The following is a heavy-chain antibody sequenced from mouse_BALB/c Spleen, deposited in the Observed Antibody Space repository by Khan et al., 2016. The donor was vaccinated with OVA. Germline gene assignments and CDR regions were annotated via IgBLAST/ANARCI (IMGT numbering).Heavy chain of an antibody. CDR2: ISYSGRT. CDR1: GYSITSDYA. CDR3: ARSVTITTVVATDFDC. J-gene: IGHJ2*01. D-gene: IGHD1-1*01. V-gene: IGHV3-2*02. Sequence: EVQLQESGPGLVKPSQSLSLTCTVTGYSITSDYAWNWIRQFPGNKLEWMGYISYSGRTSYNPSLKSRISITRDTSKNKFFLQLISLTTEDPTTYYCARSVTITTVVATDFDCWGQGTTLTVSS.